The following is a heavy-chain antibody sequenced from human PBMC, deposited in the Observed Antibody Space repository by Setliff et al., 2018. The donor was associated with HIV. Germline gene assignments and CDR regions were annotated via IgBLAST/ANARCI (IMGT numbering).Heavy chain of an antibody. CDR2: INPGGDSP. Sequence: ASVKVSCKASGYTFTGSYYVHWVRQAPGQGLEWMGVINPGGDSPTYTQKFQGRVSLTRDTSTSTVYMELSRLKSEDTAVYYCVRDQLIAVAGLNWFDPWGQGTLVTVSS. V-gene: IGHV1-46*01. J-gene: IGHJ5*02. CDR1: GYTFTGSYY. D-gene: IGHD6-19*01. CDR3: VRDQLIAVAGLNWFDP.